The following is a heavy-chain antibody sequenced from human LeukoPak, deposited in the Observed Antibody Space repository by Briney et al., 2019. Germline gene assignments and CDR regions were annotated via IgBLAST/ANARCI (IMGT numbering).Heavy chain of an antibody. V-gene: IGHV4-39*02. D-gene: IGHD7-27*01. Sequence: PSETLSLTCTVSGGSISSSSYYWGWIRQPPGKGLEWIGSIYYSGSTYYNPSLKSRVTISVDTSKNQFSLKLSSVTAADTAVYYCAREDWGSDYYYYYMDVWGKGTTVTVSS. J-gene: IGHJ6*03. CDR3: AREDWGSDYYYYYMDV. CDR1: GGSISSSSYY. CDR2: IYYSGST.